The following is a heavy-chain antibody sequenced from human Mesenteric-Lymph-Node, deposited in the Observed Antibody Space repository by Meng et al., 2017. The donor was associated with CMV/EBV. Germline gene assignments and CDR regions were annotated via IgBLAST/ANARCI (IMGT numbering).Heavy chain of an antibody. V-gene: IGHV3-66*02. CDR3: ARTTYYYDSSGYYYDY. J-gene: IGHJ4*02. Sequence: GESLKISCAASGFTVSSNYMSWVRQAPGKGLEWVSVIYSGGSTYYADSVKGRFTISRDNSKNTLYLQMNSLRAEDTAAYYCARTTYYYDSSGYYYDYWGQGTLVTVSS. CDR1: GFTVSSNY. CDR2: IYSGGST. D-gene: IGHD3-22*01.